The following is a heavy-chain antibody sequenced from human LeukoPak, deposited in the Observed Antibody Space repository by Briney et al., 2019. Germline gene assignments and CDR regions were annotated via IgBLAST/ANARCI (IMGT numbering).Heavy chain of an antibody. Sequence: GGSLRLSCAASGFTFSSYSMNWVRQAPGKGLEWVPSIDSSSNYIYYADSLKGRFIISRDNAKNSLFLQINSLRAEDTAVYYCTKDDGNNYGCLDYWGQGTLVTVSS. CDR3: TKDDGNNYGCLDY. D-gene: IGHD5-18*01. V-gene: IGHV3-21*01. CDR1: GFTFSSYS. CDR2: IDSSSNYI. J-gene: IGHJ4*02.